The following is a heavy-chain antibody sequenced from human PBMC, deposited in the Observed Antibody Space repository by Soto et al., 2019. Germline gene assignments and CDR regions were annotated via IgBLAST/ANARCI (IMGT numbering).Heavy chain of an antibody. CDR1: GFTFNTKW. J-gene: IGHJ4*02. CDR2: IKEDGSQK. Sequence: EVQLVESGGGLVQPGGSLRLSCAASGFTFNTKWMSWIRQAPGKGLDWVANIKEDGSQKYYVDSVKGRFTVSRDNAENSVYLQMNNLRAEXXXXXXXXXXLXSRTLXDNWGQGTLVT. D-gene: IGHD2-2*01. CDR3: XXXLXSRTLXDN. V-gene: IGHV3-7*01.